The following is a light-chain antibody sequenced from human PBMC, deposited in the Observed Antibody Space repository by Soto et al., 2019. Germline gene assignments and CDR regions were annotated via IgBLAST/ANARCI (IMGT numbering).Light chain of an antibody. V-gene: IGKV3-20*01. CDR2: GAS. Sequence: EIVLTQSPATLSVSPGEGATLSCSASQSVSSSYLAWYQQKPGQAPRLLIYGASSRATGIPDRFSGSGSGTDFTLTISRLEPEDFAVYYCQQYGSSPSITFDQGTRLEIK. CDR1: QSVSSSY. J-gene: IGKJ5*01. CDR3: QQYGSSPSIT.